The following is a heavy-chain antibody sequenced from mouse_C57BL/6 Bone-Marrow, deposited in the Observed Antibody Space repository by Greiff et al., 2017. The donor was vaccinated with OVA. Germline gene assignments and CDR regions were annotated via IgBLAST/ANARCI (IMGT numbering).Heavy chain of an antibody. J-gene: IGHJ3*01. CDR3: TRGGDYGSKAWFAY. Sequence: QVQLQQSGAELVRPGASVTLSCKASGYTFTDYEMHWVKQTPVHGLEWIGALDPETGGTAYNQKFKGKAILTADKSSSTAYMELRSLTSEDSAVYYCTRGGDYGSKAWFAYWGQGTLVTVSA. V-gene: IGHV1-15*01. CDR2: LDPETGGT. CDR1: GYTFTDYE. D-gene: IGHD1-1*01.